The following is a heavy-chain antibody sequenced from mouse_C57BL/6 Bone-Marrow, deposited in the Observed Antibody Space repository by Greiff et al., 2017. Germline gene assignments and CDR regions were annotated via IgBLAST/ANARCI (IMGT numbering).Heavy chain of an antibody. CDR2: ISYDGSN. V-gene: IGHV3-6*01. Sequence: EVQLQQSGPGLVKPSQSLSLTCSVTGYSITSGYYWNWIRQFPGNKLEWMGYISYDGSNNYNPSLKNRISITRDTSKNQFFLKLNSVTTEDTATYYCARDVVGREGWGQGTTLTVSS. CDR1: GYSITSGYY. J-gene: IGHJ2*01. CDR3: ARDVVGREG. D-gene: IGHD1-1*02.